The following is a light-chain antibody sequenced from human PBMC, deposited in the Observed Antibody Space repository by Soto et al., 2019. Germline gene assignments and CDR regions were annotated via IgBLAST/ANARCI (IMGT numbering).Light chain of an antibody. J-gene: IGKJ3*01. CDR3: QQYHSYPFT. CDR2: KTS. Sequence: DIQMTQSPSTLSASVGDRVTITCRASQSISPWLAWYQQKPGKAPKLLIFKTSSSESGVPSRFSGSGSGTEFTLTISSLQPDDFATYYCQQYHSYPFTFGPGTKVYIK. V-gene: IGKV1-5*03. CDR1: QSISPW.